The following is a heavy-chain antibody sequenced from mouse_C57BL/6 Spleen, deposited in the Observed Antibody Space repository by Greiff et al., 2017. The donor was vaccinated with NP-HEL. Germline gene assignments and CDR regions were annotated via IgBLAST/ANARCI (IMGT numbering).Heavy chain of an antibody. CDR1: GFNIKDDY. CDR3: TTGEVSYAMDY. Sequence: EVQRVESGAELVRPGASVKLSCTASGFNIKDDYMHWVKQRPEQGLEWIGWIDPENGDTEYASKFQGKATITADTSSNTAYLQLSSLTSEDTAVYYCTTGEVSYAMDYWGQGTSVTVSS. D-gene: IGHD6-2*01. V-gene: IGHV14-4*01. CDR2: IDPENGDT. J-gene: IGHJ4*01.